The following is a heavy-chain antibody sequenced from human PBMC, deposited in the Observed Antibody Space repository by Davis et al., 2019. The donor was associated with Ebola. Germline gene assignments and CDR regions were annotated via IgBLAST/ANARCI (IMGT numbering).Heavy chain of an antibody. Sequence: GGSLRLSCAASGFTLSGNAITWVRQAPGRGLEWVADIRGNGNTYYADSVKGRFTISRDNAKNSLYLQMNSLRDEDTAVYYCARESEGVGEAWGQGTLVTVSS. D-gene: IGHD1-26*01. CDR1: GFTLSGNA. J-gene: IGHJ4*02. CDR3: ARESEGVGEA. V-gene: IGHV3-48*02. CDR2: IRGNGNT.